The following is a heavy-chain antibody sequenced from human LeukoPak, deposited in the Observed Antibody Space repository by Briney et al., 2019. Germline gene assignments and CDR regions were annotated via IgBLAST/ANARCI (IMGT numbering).Heavy chain of an antibody. CDR1: GGSISSSSYY. Sequence: SETLSLTCTVSGGSISSSSYYWGWIRQPPGKGLEWIGNIHYSGNTYYNPSLKSRVTISVDTSENHFSLKLSSVTAADTAVYYCARGLGSSTSCYGCWGQGTLVTVSS. D-gene: IGHD2-2*01. J-gene: IGHJ4*02. V-gene: IGHV4-39*02. CDR2: IHYSGNT. CDR3: ARGLGSSTSCYGC.